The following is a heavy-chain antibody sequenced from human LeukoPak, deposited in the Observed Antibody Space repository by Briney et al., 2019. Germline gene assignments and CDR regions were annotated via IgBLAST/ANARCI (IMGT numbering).Heavy chain of an antibody. Sequence: PGGSLRLSCAASGFTVSSNYMSWVRQAPGKGLEWVSVIYSGGSTYYADSVKGRFTISRDNSKNTLYLQMNSLRAEDTAVYYCATGPPQKPAPAGDYDNWFDPWGQGTLVTVSS. CDR1: GFTVSSNY. CDR3: ATGPPQKPAPAGDYDNWFDP. CDR2: IYSGGST. V-gene: IGHV3-53*01. J-gene: IGHJ5*02. D-gene: IGHD4-17*01.